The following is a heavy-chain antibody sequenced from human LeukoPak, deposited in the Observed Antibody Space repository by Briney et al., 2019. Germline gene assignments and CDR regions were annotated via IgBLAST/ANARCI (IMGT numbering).Heavy chain of an antibody. V-gene: IGHV4-4*07. CDR1: GGSTSSYY. Sequence: SETLSLTCTVSGGSTSSYYWSWIRQPAGKGLEWIGRIYTSGSTNYNPSLKSRVTISVDTSKNQFSLKLSSVTAADTAVYYCAVIAVAGTSRDLIDYWGQGTLVTVSS. D-gene: IGHD6-19*01. CDR3: AVIAVAGTSRDLIDY. J-gene: IGHJ4*02. CDR2: IYTSGST.